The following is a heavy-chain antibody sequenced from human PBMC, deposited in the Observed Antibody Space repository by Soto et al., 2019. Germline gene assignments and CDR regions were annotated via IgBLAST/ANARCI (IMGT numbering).Heavy chain of an antibody. D-gene: IGHD4-17*01. J-gene: IGHJ4*02. CDR3: AKEDYGDYAVDY. V-gene: IGHV3-30*18. CDR1: GFTFSSYG. Sequence: LRLSCAASGFTFSSYGMHWVRQAPGKGLEWVAVISYDGSNKYYADSVKGRFTISRDNSKNTLYLQMNSLRAEDTAVYYCAKEDYGDYAVDYWGQGTLVTSPQ. CDR2: ISYDGSNK.